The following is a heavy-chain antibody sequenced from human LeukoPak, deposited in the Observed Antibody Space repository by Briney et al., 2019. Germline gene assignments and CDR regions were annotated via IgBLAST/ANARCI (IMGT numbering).Heavy chain of an antibody. V-gene: IGHV3-23*01. Sequence: GGSLRLSCAASGFTFSSYAMSWVRQAPEKGLEWVSAISGSGDNTYYADSVKGRFTISRDNSKNTLYLQMNSLRADDTAVYYCANFERTVAGPYNWFDPWGQGTLVTVSS. CDR3: ANFERTVAGPYNWFDP. CDR2: ISGSGDNT. CDR1: GFTFSSYA. J-gene: IGHJ5*02. D-gene: IGHD6-19*01.